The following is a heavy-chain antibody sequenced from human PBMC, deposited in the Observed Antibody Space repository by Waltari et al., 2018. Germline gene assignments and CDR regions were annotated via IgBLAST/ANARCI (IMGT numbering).Heavy chain of an antibody. CDR1: GGSFSGYY. Sequence: QVQLQQWGAGLLKPSETLSLTCAVYGGSFSGYYWSWIRQPPGKGLEWIGEINHSGSTNYNPSLKSRVTISVDTSKNQFSLKLSSVTAADTAVYYCAEMVVAAPSVTFYGMDVWGQGTTVTVSS. CDR2: INHSGST. J-gene: IGHJ6*02. CDR3: AEMVVAAPSVTFYGMDV. D-gene: IGHD2-15*01. V-gene: IGHV4-34*01.